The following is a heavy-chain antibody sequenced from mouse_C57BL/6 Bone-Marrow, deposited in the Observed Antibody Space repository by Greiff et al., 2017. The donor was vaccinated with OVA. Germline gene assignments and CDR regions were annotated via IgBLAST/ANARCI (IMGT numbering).Heavy chain of an antibody. D-gene: IGHD3-2*02. CDR1: GYTFTSYW. Sequence: QVQLQQPGAELVRPGSSVKLSCKASGYTFTSYWMDWVKQRPGQGLEWIGNIYPSDSETHYNQKFKDKATLTVDKSSSTAYMQLSSLTSEDSAVYYCARGAQALGLDYWGQGTTLTVSS. CDR3: ARGAQALGLDY. CDR2: IYPSDSET. V-gene: IGHV1-61*01. J-gene: IGHJ2*01.